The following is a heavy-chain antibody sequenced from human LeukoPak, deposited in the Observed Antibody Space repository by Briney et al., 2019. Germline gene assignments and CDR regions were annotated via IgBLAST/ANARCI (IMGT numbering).Heavy chain of an antibody. CDR2: ISGSGGST. CDR1: GFTLSSYA. Sequence: GGSLRLSCAASGFTLSSYAMSWVRQAPGKGLEWVSAISGSGGSTYYADSVKGRFTISRDNSKNTLYLQMNSLRAEDTAVYYCAKPFSMGYAEYFQHWGQGTLVTVSS. D-gene: IGHD5-12*01. V-gene: IGHV3-23*01. J-gene: IGHJ1*01. CDR3: AKPFSMGYAEYFQH.